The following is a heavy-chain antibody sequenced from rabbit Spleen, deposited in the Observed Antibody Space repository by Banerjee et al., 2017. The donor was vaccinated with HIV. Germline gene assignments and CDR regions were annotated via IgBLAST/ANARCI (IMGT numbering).Heavy chain of an antibody. Sequence: QEQLVESGGGLVRPEGSLKLSCTASGFSFSNKAVMCWVRQAPGKGLQWIACINAVTGKAVYATWAKGRFTFSRTSSTTVTLEMTSLTAADTATYFCARGSAAMTMLIIGFYLALWGPGTLVTVS. J-gene: IGHJ6*01. CDR2: INAVTGKA. V-gene: IGHV1S45*01. D-gene: IGHD2-1*01. CDR1: GFSFSNKAV. CDR3: ARGSAAMTMLIIGFYLAL.